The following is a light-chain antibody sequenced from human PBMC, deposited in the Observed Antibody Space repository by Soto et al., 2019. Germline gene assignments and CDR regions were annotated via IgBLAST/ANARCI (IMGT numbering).Light chain of an antibody. J-gene: IGLJ3*02. CDR1: SGHSSYI. V-gene: IGLV4-60*02. CDR2: LEGSGSY. CDR3: ETWDCNTRL. Sequence: QLVLTQSSSASASLGSSVKLTCTLSSGHSSYIIAWHQQQPGKAPRYLMKLEGSGSYNKGSGVPDRFSGSSSGADRYLTISNLQFEDEADYYCETWDCNTRLFGGGTKLTVL.